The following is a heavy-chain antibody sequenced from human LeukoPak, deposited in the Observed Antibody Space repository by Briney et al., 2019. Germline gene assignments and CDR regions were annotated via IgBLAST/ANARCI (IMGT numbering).Heavy chain of an antibody. J-gene: IGHJ4*02. CDR2: ISYDGSNK. D-gene: IGHD3-3*01. V-gene: IGHV3-30-3*01. CDR1: GFTFSSYA. Sequence: GRSLRLSCAASGFTFSSYAMHWVRQAPGKGLEWVAVISYDGSNKYCADSVKGRFTISRDNSKNTLYLQMNSLRAEDTAVYYCARDGYDFWSGYYIDYWGQGTLVTVSS. CDR3: ARDGYDFWSGYYIDY.